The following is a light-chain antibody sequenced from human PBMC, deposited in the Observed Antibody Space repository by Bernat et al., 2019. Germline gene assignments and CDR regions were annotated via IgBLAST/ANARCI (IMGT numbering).Light chain of an antibody. CDR2: GAS. CDR1: QGISRS. V-gene: IGKV1D-12*01. CDR3: QHANSFPLT. Sequence: DIQMTQSPSSVSASVGDRVTITCRASQGISRSLAWYQQIPGKAPKLLIYGASTLQSGVPSRFSGGGFGTDFTFSINNLQPEDFATYYFQHANSFPLTFGGGTKVE. J-gene: IGKJ4*01.